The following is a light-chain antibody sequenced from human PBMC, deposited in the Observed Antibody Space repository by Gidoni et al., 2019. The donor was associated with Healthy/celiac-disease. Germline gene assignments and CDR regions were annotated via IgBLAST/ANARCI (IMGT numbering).Light chain of an antibody. CDR2: LGS. J-gene: IGKJ2*01. V-gene: IGKV2-28*01. CDR3: MQALQNSPYT. Sequence: DIVMTQSPLSLPVTTGETASISSRSSQSLLHSNGYNYLDWYLQKPGQSPQLLIYLGSNRASGVPDRFSGSGSGTDFTLKISRMEAEDVVVDYCMQALQNSPYTFGQGTKLEIK. CDR1: QSLLHSNGYNY.